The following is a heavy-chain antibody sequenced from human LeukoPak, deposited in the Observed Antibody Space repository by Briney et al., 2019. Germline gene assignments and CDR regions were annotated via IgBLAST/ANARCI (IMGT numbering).Heavy chain of an antibody. CDR1: GDTINDGIYC. D-gene: IGHD5-18*01. Sequence: PSETLSLTCAVSGDTINDGIYCWSWIRHPPGKGLEWIGYIFHSGTTYYNPSLKSRVTMSVDTSKNQFSLKLSSVTAADTAVFYCARGPSIQLWSDPYYYYGMDVWGQGTTVTVSS. V-gene: IGHV4-30-2*01. J-gene: IGHJ6*02. CDR3: ARGPSIQLWSDPYYYYGMDV. CDR2: IFHSGTT.